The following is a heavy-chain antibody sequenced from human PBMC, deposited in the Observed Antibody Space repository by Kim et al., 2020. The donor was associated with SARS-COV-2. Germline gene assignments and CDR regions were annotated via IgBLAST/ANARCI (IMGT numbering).Heavy chain of an antibody. J-gene: IGHJ4*02. V-gene: IGHV3-30*10. CDR3: ARPRGRGSYFDN. D-gene: IGHD3-16*01. Sequence: STASLKCRFTISSDTSNNTLYLQMDILRVEDTALYYCARPRGRGSYFDNWGQGTLVTVSS.